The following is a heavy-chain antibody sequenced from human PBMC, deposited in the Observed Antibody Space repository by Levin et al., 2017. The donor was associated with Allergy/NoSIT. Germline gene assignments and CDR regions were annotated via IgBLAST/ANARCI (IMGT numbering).Heavy chain of an antibody. CDR3: ARGSGTSSWYFDL. Sequence: GESLKISCAASGFTFRNYGMHWVRQAPGKGLEWVAIIWYDGSNKYYADSVKGRFTLSRDNSKNTLYLQMNSLRAEDTAVYYCARGSGTSSWYFDLWGRGTLVTVSS. V-gene: IGHV3-33*01. D-gene: IGHD1-14*01. J-gene: IGHJ2*01. CDR2: IWYDGSNK. CDR1: GFTFRNYG.